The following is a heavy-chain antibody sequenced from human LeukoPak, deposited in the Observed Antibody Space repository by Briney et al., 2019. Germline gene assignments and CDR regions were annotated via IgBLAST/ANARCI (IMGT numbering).Heavy chain of an antibody. D-gene: IGHD5-24*01. CDR2: IYTSGST. V-gene: IGHV4-4*07. Sequence: PSETLSLTCTVSGGSISSYYWSWIRQPAGKGLEWIGCIYTSGSTNYNPSLKSRVTISVDKSKTQFSLKLSSVTAADTALCYCARTLARDGYNCFDYWGQGTLVTVSS. CDR3: ARTLARDGYNCFDY. CDR1: GGSISSYY. J-gene: IGHJ4*02.